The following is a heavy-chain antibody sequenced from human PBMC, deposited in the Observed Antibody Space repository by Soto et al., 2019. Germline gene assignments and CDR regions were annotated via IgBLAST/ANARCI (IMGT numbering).Heavy chain of an antibody. CDR3: AKDGGGYNYGYVMLDKYYYGMDV. CDR1: GFTFSTYA. J-gene: IGHJ6*02. V-gene: IGHV3-30-3*01. CDR2: ISYDGTNK. Sequence: ESGGGVVQPGRSLRLSCAASGFTFSTYAMHGVRQAPGKGLEWVAVISYDGTNKYYADSVRGRFTISRDNSKNTLFLQLNSLRAEDTAVYYCAKDGGGYNYGYVMLDKYYYGMDVWGQGTTVTVSS. D-gene: IGHD5-18*01.